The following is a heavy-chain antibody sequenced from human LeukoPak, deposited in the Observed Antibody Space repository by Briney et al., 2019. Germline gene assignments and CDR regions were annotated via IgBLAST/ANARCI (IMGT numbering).Heavy chain of an antibody. Sequence: SETLSLTCTVSGGSISSYYWSWIRQPPGKGLEWIGYIYYSGRTNYNPSLKSRVTISVDTSKNQFSLKLRSVTAADTAVYYCARGLQWELLGAFDIWGQGTMVTVSS. CDR3: ARGLQWELLGAFDI. J-gene: IGHJ3*02. CDR1: GGSISSYY. D-gene: IGHD1-26*01. CDR2: IYYSGRT. V-gene: IGHV4-59*01.